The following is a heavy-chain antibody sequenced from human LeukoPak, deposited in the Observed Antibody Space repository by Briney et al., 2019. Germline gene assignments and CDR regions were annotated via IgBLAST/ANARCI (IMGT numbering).Heavy chain of an antibody. CDR1: GLAFRNYA. J-gene: IGHJ4*02. CDR3: AKGSGSSCYSPCDY. CDR2: ICANDGNT. V-gene: IGHV3-23*01. D-gene: IGHD2-15*01. Sequence: GGSLRLSCAASGLAFRNYAMSWVRQAPGKGLEWVSVICANDGNTYYADAVKGRFTISRDNSKDTLYLQMDSLRAEDTAVYYCAKGSGSSCYSPCDYWGQGILVTVSS.